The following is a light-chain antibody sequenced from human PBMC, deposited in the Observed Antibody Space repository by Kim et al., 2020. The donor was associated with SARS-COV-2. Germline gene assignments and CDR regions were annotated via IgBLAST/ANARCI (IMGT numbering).Light chain of an antibody. J-gene: IGKJ1*01. Sequence: DIQMTQSPSTLSASVGDGVTITCRASQSISSWLAWYQQKPGKAPKVLIYKASSLESGVPSRFSGSGSGTEFTLTISSLQPDDFTTYYCQQYKSYPWTFGQGTKVDIK. CDR1: QSISSW. CDR3: QQYKSYPWT. CDR2: KAS. V-gene: IGKV1-5*03.